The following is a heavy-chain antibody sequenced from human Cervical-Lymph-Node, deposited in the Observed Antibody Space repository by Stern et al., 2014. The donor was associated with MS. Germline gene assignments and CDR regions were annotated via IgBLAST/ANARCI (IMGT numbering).Heavy chain of an antibody. CDR2: ISWNSGSI. Sequence: EVQLVESGGGLVQPGRSLRISCAASGFTFDDYSMHWVRQAPGKGLEWVSGISWNSGSIGYADSVKGRFTISRDNAKNSLYLQMNSLRAEDTALYYCAKEKTGTTSDGMDVWGQGTTVTVSS. CDR3: AKEKTGTTSDGMDV. D-gene: IGHD1-1*01. V-gene: IGHV3-9*01. CDR1: GFTFDDYS. J-gene: IGHJ6*02.